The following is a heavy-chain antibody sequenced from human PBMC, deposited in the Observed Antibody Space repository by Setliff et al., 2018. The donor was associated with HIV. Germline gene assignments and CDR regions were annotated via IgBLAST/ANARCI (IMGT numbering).Heavy chain of an antibody. J-gene: IGHJ4*02. V-gene: IGHV3-7*03. CDR1: GFTFSSYW. CDR3: ARDLAY. Sequence: GGSLRLSCVASGFTFSSYWMSWVRQAPGKGLEWVANIKEDGSEKYYVDSVKGRFTISRDNAQNSLYLQMSSLKVEDTAVYYCARDLAYWGQGTLVTVSS. CDR2: IKEDGSEK.